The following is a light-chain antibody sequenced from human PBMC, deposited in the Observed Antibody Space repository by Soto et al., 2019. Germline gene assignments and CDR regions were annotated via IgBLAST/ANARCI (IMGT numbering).Light chain of an antibody. CDR1: QSIISSY. V-gene: IGKV3-20*01. CDR2: GAP. CDR3: QQYNNWPRT. Sequence: EIVLTQSPGTLSLSPGKIATLFFSASQSIISSYLAWYQQSPGQAPRLLIYGAPSRATGIPDRFSGSGSGTEFTLTISSLQSEDFAVYYCQQYNNWPRTFGQGTKVDIK. J-gene: IGKJ1*01.